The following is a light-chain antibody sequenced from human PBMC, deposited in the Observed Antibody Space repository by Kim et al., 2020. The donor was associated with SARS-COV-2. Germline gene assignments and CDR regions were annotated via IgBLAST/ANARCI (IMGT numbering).Light chain of an antibody. V-gene: IGKV3-11*01. J-gene: IGKJ4*01. CDR2: DAS. Sequence: VSPGQRTPLAFRASQSVSNYLAWYQHKPGQAPRLHIYDASNKATCIPARFSGSGSGTDFTLTISSLEPEDFAVYYCQQRSNWPLTFGGGTKVDIK. CDR3: QQRSNWPLT. CDR1: QSVSNY.